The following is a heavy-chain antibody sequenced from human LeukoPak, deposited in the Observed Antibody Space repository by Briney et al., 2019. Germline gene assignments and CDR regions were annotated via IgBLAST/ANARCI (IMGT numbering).Heavy chain of an antibody. CDR3: ARSGGVITVAPFDC. V-gene: IGHV3-48*01. Sequence: GGSLRLSCAASGFTFSSYSMNWVRQAPGKGLEWVSYISSSSSTIYYADSVKGRITISRDNSKNTLFLQMNSLRADDTAVYYCARSGGVITVAPFDCWGQGSLVTVSS. D-gene: IGHD4-23*01. CDR2: ISSSSSTI. J-gene: IGHJ4*02. CDR1: GFTFSSYS.